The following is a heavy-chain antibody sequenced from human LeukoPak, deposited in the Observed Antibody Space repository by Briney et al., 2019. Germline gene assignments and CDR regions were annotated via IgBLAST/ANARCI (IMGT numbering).Heavy chain of an antibody. Sequence: GGSLRLSCAASGFTFRNYAMHWVRQAPGRGLEWVAVISYDGSSQYHVDSVKGRFTISRDNSQNTVSLQMDNLRAEDTAVYYCARREGVAAVATGSIVSWGQGTLVTVSS. V-gene: IGHV3-30-3*01. J-gene: IGHJ5*02. CDR3: ARREGVAAVATGSIVS. CDR2: ISYDGSSQ. CDR1: GFTFRNYA. D-gene: IGHD6-13*01.